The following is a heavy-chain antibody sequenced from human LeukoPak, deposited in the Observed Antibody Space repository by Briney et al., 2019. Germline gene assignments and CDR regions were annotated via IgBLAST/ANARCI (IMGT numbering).Heavy chain of an antibody. V-gene: IGHV3-23*01. CDR2: ISGSGGST. J-gene: IGHJ4*02. CDR3: AKVRGGVVVVAAPLGY. CDR1: GFTFSIYA. D-gene: IGHD2-15*01. Sequence: GGSLRLSCAASGFTFSIYAMSWVRQAPGKGLEWVSAISGSGGSTYYADSVKGRFTISRDNSKNTLYLQMNSLRGEDTAVYYCAKVRGGVVVVAAPLGYWGQGTLVTVSS.